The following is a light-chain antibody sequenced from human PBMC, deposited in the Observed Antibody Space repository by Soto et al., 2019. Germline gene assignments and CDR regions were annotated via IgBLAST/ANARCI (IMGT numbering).Light chain of an antibody. Sequence: QTVVTQEPSLTVSPGGTVTLTCASSTGPVTTSHYTYWIQKKTGQAPRTLIYDTTQRHPWTPARFSASLLGGKAALTLSGAQPDDEADYYCFLSHKGPWLFGGGTKLTVL. V-gene: IGLV7-46*01. CDR2: DTT. CDR1: TGPVTTSHY. J-gene: IGLJ3*02. CDR3: FLSHKGPWL.